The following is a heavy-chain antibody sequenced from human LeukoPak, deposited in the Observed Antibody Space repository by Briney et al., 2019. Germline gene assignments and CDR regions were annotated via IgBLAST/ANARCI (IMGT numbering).Heavy chain of an antibody. CDR3: AKDSLSDILTGYYDH. CDR1: GFTFSSYA. D-gene: IGHD3-9*01. V-gene: IGHV3-23*01. Sequence: GGFLRLSCAASGFTFSSYAMSWVRQAPGKGLEWVSAISGRGGSTYYADSVKGRFTISRDNSKNTLYLQMNSLRAEDTAVYYCAKDSLSDILTGYYDHWGQGTLVTVSS. CDR2: ISGRGGST. J-gene: IGHJ4*02.